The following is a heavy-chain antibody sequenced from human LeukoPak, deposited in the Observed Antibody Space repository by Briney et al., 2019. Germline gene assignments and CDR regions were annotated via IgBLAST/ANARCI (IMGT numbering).Heavy chain of an antibody. D-gene: IGHD6-19*01. CDR3: ARAGIAVAGTES. Sequence: KSSQTLSLTCTVSGGSISSGDYYWSWIRQPPGKGLEWIGYIYYSGSTYYNPSLKSRVTISVDTSKNQFSLKLSSVTAADTAVYYCARAGIAVAGTESWGQGTLVTVSS. CDR1: GGSISSGDYY. J-gene: IGHJ4*02. V-gene: IGHV4-30-4*01. CDR2: IYYSGST.